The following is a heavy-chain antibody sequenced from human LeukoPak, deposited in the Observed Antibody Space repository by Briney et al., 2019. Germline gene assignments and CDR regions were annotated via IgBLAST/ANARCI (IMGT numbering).Heavy chain of an antibody. CDR1: GGSITNYY. CDR3: ARQGKLAIDY. CDR2: IYNTGIT. J-gene: IGHJ4*02. D-gene: IGHD6-13*01. V-gene: IGHV4-59*08. Sequence: SETLSLTRSVSGGSITNYYWSWIRQSPGKGLEWIGFIYNTGITNYTSTLQSRVTMSIDTSKNQFSLKLSSVSAADTAVYYCARQGKLAIDYWGQGTLATASS.